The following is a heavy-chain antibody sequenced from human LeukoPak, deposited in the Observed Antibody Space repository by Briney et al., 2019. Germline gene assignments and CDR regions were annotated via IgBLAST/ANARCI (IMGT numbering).Heavy chain of an antibody. J-gene: IGHJ4*02. CDR1: GFTFDDYA. Sequence: GRSLRLSCAASGFTFDDYAMHWVRQAPGKGLEWVSGISWNSDSIGYADSVKGRFTISRDNAKNSLYLQMNSLRAEDMALYYCARDSGIVKTTVFDFWGQGTLVTVSS. D-gene: IGHD1-26*01. CDR2: ISWNSDSI. V-gene: IGHV3-9*03. CDR3: ARDSGIVKTTVFDF.